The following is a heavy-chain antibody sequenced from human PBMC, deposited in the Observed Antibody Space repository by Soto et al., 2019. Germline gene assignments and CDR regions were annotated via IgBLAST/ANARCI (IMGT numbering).Heavy chain of an antibody. CDR1: GFTFSSYG. V-gene: IGHV3-30*18. CDR2: ISYDGSNK. CDR3: AKDARSPYGDYTPYYFDY. D-gene: IGHD4-17*01. J-gene: IGHJ4*02. Sequence: GGSLRLSCAASGFTFSSYGMHWVRQAPGKGLEWVAVISYDGSNKYYADSVKGRFTISRDNSKNTLYLQMNSLRAEDTAVYYCAKDARSPYGDYTPYYFDYWGQGTLVTVSS.